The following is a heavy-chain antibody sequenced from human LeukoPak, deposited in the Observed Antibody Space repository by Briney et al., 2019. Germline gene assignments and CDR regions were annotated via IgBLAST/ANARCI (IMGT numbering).Heavy chain of an antibody. Sequence: GGSLRLSCAASGFTVGGTYMSWVRQAPGKGLEWVGFIRSKVYGGTTEYAASVKGRFTISRDDSKSIAYLQMNSLKTEDTAVYYCTRGGRDYFDYWGQGTLVTVSS. J-gene: IGHJ4*02. CDR2: IRSKVYGGTT. V-gene: IGHV3-49*04. D-gene: IGHD6-25*01. CDR1: GFTVGGTY. CDR3: TRGGRDYFDY.